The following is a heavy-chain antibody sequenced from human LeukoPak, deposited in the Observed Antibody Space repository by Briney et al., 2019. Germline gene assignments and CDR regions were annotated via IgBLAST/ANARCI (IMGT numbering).Heavy chain of an antibody. CDR2: ISSGGDRT. D-gene: IGHD4-17*01. CDR1: GFTFSNYA. Sequence: PGGSLRLSCTASGFTFSNYAMTWVRQAPGKGLGWVSAISSGGDRTYYADSVKGRFTISRDNSKNTLYLQMNSLKADDTAIYYCAKGDYGDYGIFASWGQGTLVTVSS. J-gene: IGHJ4*02. V-gene: IGHV3-23*01. CDR3: AKGDYGDYGIFAS.